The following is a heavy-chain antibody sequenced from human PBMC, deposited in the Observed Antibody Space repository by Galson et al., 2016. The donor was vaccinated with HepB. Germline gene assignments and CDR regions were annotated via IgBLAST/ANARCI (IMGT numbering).Heavy chain of an antibody. J-gene: IGHJ4*02. V-gene: IGHV3-7*01. Sequence: SLRLSCAASGFSFSDYNMSWLRQAPGKGLEWVANIAHDGGENRYVDSVKGRFTISRDNAKNSLYLQVNSLRAEDTAVYYCAREANRFLYFDFWGRGTLVSVSS. CDR1: GFSFSDYN. CDR3: AREANRFLYFDF. D-gene: IGHD2-21*01. CDR2: IAHDGGEN.